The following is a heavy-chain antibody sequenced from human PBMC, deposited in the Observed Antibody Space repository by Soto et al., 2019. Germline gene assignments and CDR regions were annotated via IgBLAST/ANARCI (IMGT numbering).Heavy chain of an antibody. J-gene: IGHJ6*02. Sequence: QVQVVQSGVEVRRPGSSVKVSCKASGDTFKNCVISWVRQAPGQGLEWMGGIIPLFGTTDFAQRFQGRLTMTTDESTTTDYMELSRLRSEDTATYYCAAELGFGKLSVVWGQGTTVIVSS. CDR1: GDTFKNCV. D-gene: IGHD3-10*01. V-gene: IGHV1-69*01. CDR3: AAELGFGKLSVV. CDR2: IIPLFGTT.